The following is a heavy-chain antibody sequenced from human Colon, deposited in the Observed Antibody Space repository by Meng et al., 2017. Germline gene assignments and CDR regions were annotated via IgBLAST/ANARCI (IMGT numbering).Heavy chain of an antibody. D-gene: IGHD3-3*01. V-gene: IGHV4-4*02. CDR3: AAIFGLGPGY. CDR2: IFHSGST. J-gene: IGHJ4*02. CDR1: GGSFNSSDW. Sequence: GNVKGWGHGLVKPWVTLSLTGDVAGGSFNSSDWWSWVRQPPGKGLEWIAEIFHSGSTNYKSSLKSRATISVDRSKNQFSLKLNSVTAADTAVYYCAAIFGLGPGYWGQGTLVTVSS.